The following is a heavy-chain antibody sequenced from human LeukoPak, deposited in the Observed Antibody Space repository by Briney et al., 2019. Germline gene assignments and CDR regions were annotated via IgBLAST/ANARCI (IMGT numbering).Heavy chain of an antibody. V-gene: IGHV3-53*01. J-gene: IGHJ4*02. CDR1: GFTVSSNY. Sequence: GGSLRLSCAASGFTVSSNYMSWVRQAPGEGLEWVSLIYSGSNTYYADSVKGRFTISRDSSKNTLDLQMNTVRAGDTAVYYCARVFHDYYFDSWGQGTLVTVSS. D-gene: IGHD5-12*01. CDR2: IYSGSNT. CDR3: ARVFHDYYFDS.